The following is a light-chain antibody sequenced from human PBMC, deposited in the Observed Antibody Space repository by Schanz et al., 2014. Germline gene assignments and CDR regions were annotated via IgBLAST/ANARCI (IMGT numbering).Light chain of an antibody. CDR2: DVS. J-gene: IGLJ2*01. V-gene: IGLV2-14*01. CDR1: SSDVGGYNY. Sequence: QSALTQPASVSGSPGQSITISCTGTSSDVGGYNYVSWYQQHPGKAPKLMIYDVSNRPSGVSNRFSGSKSDNTASLTISGLQTEDGADYYCCSYARNYGLLFGGGTKLTVL. CDR3: CSYARNYGLL.